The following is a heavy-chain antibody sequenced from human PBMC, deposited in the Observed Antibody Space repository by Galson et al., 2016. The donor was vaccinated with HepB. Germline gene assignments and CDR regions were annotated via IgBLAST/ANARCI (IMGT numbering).Heavy chain of an antibody. D-gene: IGHD2-8*01. J-gene: IGHJ6*02. CDR1: GFTFSTYG. Sequence: SLRLSCAASGFTFSTYGMHWVRQAPGKGLEWVAVVSSDGSNKCYADSVKGRFTISRDNSKNTLYLQMNSLRAEDTALYFCAKDRRSNYYGMDVWGQGTTVTVSS. V-gene: IGHV3-30*18. CDR2: VSSDGSNK. CDR3: AKDRRSNYYGMDV.